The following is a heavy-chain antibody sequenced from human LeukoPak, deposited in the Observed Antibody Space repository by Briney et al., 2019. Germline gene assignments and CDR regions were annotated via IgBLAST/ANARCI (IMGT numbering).Heavy chain of an antibody. CDR2: IYYSGST. J-gene: IGHJ3*02. V-gene: IGHV4-61*05. Sequence: SETLSLTCTVSGGSISSSSYYWGWIRQPPGKGLEWIGYIYYSGSTNYNPSLKSRVTISVDTSKNQFSLKLSSVTAADTAVYYCARRRMSGSKGGAFDIWGQGTMVTVSS. CDR3: ARRRMSGSKGGAFDI. D-gene: IGHD1-26*01. CDR1: GGSISSSSYY.